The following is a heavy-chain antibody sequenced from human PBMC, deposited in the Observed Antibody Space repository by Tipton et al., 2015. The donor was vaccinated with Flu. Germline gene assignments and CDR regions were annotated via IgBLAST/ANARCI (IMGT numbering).Heavy chain of an antibody. D-gene: IGHD3-22*01. CDR1: GVYISSGGYY. CDR2: IYYSGST. Sequence: TLSLTCTVSGVYISSGGYYWSWIRQHPGKGLEWIGYIYYSGSTYDNPSLKSRVTISVDTSKNQFSLKLSSVTAADTAVYYCARVPDYASRGYYPFDPWGQGTLVTVSS. CDR3: ARVPDYASRGYYPFDP. J-gene: IGHJ5*02. V-gene: IGHV4-31*03.